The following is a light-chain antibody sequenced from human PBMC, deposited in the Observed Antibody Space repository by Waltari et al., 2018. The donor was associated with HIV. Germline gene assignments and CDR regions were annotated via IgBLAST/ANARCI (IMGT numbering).Light chain of an antibody. CDR1: SSEFDTYKD. J-gene: IGLJ3*02. V-gene: IGLV2-14*01. Sequence: QSGLTQPASVSGSPGQSITISCTGTSSEFDTYKDVSWYQHHPGKAPTVIIYEVSIRPAGVSDRFSGSKSGNTASLTISGLQAEDEAAYFCVSYISSASPEFGGGTKLTVL. CDR2: EVS. CDR3: VSYISSASPE.